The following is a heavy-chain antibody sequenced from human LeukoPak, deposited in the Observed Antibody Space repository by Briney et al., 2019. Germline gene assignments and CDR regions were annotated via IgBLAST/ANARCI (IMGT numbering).Heavy chain of an antibody. J-gene: IGHJ4*02. D-gene: IGHD4-17*01. CDR3: ARDNTVTNDY. Sequence: SGGSLRLSCAVSGFTFSSYAMSWVRQAPGKGLEWVANIKQDGSEKYYVDSVKGRFTISRDNAKNSLYLQMNSLRAEDTAVYYCARDNTVTNDYRGQGTLVTVSS. V-gene: IGHV3-7*01. CDR1: GFTFSSYA. CDR2: IKQDGSEK.